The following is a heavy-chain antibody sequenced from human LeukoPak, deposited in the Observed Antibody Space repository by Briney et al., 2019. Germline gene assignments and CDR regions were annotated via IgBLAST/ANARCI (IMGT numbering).Heavy chain of an antibody. CDR3: ARGFYYYGLDV. Sequence: EASVKVSCKASGYTFTRYDINWVRQAPGQGLEWLGWMNTNNGNTGYAQKFQGRVTMTRSTSIDTAYMELNTLTSDDTAAYYCARGFYYYGLDVWGQGTTVTVSS. J-gene: IGHJ6*02. CDR2: MNTNNGNT. V-gene: IGHV1-8*01. CDR1: GYTFTRYD.